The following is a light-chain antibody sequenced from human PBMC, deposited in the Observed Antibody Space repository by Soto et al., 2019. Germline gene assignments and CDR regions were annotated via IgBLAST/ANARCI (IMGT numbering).Light chain of an antibody. CDR2: TAS. J-gene: IGKJ1*01. CDR3: LQDYSYPRT. CDR1: QGIRDD. Sequence: AIQMTQSPFSLSASVGDRVTITCRASQGIRDDLSWYQQKAGKAPKLLIFTASKLNSGVPSRFSGSFSGTNFSLTISDLQPEDCATYYCLQDYSYPRTFGLGTKVEI. V-gene: IGKV1-6*01.